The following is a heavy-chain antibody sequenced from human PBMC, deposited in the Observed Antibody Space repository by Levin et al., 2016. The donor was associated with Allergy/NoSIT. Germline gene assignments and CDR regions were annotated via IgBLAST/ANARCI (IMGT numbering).Heavy chain of an antibody. D-gene: IGHD1-1*01. CDR1: GYTFTGHY. J-gene: IGHJ5*02. Sequence: ASVKVSCKASGYTFTGHYIDWVRQAPGQGLEWMGWISTNNGDTNYAQKVRGRLTMTTDTSTTTAYMELRSLRADDTAVYYCARDFEDSTLEDFFDPWGQGTLVTVSS. V-gene: IGHV1-18*04. CDR3: ARDFEDSTLEDFFDP. CDR2: ISTNNGDT.